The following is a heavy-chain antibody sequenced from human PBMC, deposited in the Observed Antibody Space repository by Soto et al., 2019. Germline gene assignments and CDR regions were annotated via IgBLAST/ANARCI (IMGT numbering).Heavy chain of an antibody. CDR1: GFTFSSYW. V-gene: IGHV3-7*05. CDR3: ARGIVTITGTAPFDY. J-gene: IGHJ4*02. Sequence: EVQLVESGGGLVQPGGSLRLSCAASGFTFSSYWMSWVRQAPGKGLEWVANIKQDGSEKYYVDSVEGRFTISRDTAKNSLYLQMNSLRAEDTAVYYCARGIVTITGTAPFDYWGQGTLVTVSS. CDR2: IKQDGSEK. D-gene: IGHD1-20*01.